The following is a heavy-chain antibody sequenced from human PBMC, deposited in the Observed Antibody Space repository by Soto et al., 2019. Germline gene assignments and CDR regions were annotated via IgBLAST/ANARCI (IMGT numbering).Heavy chain of an antibody. CDR2: ISGNGEAT. CDR3: AKAEEASGNVNSFFDT. CDR1: GFIVENYA. Sequence: GGSLRLSCAASGFIVENYAMSWVRQAPGKGLEWVSVISGNGEATYYADSVRGRLTISRDNSKNTLYLQMTSLRAEDTAIYYCAKAEEASGNVNSFFDTWGQGTLVTVSS. J-gene: IGHJ4*02. V-gene: IGHV3-23*01. D-gene: IGHD2-15*01.